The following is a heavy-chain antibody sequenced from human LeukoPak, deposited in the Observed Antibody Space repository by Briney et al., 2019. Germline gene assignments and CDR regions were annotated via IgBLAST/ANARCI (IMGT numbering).Heavy chain of an antibody. CDR1: GYTFSSYG. CDR2: ISAYNGNT. V-gene: IGHV1-18*01. Sequence: ASVKVSCKASGYTFSSYGISCVRQVPGQGLEWMGWISAYNGNTKYAQNLQGRVTLTTDTSTSAAYMELRSLRSDDTAVYYCARDESRGPYYFDNWGQGTLVTVSS. CDR3: ARDESRGPYYFDN. J-gene: IGHJ4*02.